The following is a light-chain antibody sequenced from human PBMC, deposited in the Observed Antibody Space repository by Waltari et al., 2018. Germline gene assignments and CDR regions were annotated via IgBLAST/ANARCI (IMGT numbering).Light chain of an antibody. CDR3: SSYTSSSNWV. CDR2: EVS. CDR1: SSDVGGYNY. V-gene: IGLV2-14*01. J-gene: IGLJ3*02. Sequence: QSALTQPASASGSPGPSITISCTGTSSDVGGYNYVSWYQQHPGKAPKLMIYEVSNRPSGVSNRFSGSKSGNTASLTISGLQAEDEADYYCSSYTSSSNWVFGGGTKLTVL.